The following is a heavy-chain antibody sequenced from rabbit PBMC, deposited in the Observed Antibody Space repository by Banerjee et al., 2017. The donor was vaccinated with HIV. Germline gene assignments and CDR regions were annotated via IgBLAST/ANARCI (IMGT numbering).Heavy chain of an antibody. CDR3: ARSREWVLSYFQL. J-gene: IGHJ3*01. D-gene: IGHD1-1*01. Sequence: QEQLEESGGDLVKPEGSLTLTCKASGFSLRNNYVMRWVRQAPGKGLEWIASIYTGSGTTYYATWAKGRFTISKTSSTTVTLQMTSLTAADTATYFCARSREWVLSYFQLWGQGTLVTVS. CDR2: IYTGSGTT. V-gene: IGHV1S45*01. CDR1: GFSLRNNYV.